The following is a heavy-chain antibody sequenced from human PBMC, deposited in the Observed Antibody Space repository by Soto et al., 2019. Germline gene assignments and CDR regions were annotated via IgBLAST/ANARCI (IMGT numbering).Heavy chain of an antibody. CDR3: ARFSPPRGYYAY. J-gene: IGHJ4*02. Sequence: QVQLVQSGAEVKKPGSSVKVSCTASGGTFSTFGITWVRQAPGQGLEWMGGIIPMFGTAHYAQKFQGRVTITADESTRTVDMELSSLRSEDTAVYYCARFSPPRGYYAYWGQGTLVTVSS. CDR1: GGTFSTFG. D-gene: IGHD3-22*01. CDR2: IIPMFGTA. V-gene: IGHV1-69*01.